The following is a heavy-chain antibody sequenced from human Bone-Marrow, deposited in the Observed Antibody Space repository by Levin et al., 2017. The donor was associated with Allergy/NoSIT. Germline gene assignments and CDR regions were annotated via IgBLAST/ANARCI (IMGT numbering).Heavy chain of an antibody. V-gene: IGHV3-30*18. CDR1: GFTFSSYG. J-gene: IGHJ4*02. Sequence: GESLKISCAASGFTFSSYGMHWVRQAPGKGLEWVAVISYDGSNKYYADSVKGRFTISRDNSKNTLYLQMNSLRAEDTAVYYCAKEREWEPYLFDYWGQGTLVTVSS. CDR3: AKEREWEPYLFDY. D-gene: IGHD1-26*01. CDR2: ISYDGSNK.